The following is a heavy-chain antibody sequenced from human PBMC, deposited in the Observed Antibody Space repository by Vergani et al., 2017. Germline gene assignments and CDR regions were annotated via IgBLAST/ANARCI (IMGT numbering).Heavy chain of an antibody. CDR1: FFSLLLFSSS. Sequence: QVQLQESGPGLVQPSPPLSLPFPFSFFSLLLFSSSLSWIRQPPVQFLSWILYIDYSGSTYYNPSLKSRVTISVDTSKNQFSLKLSSVTAADTAVYYCARAPYGGNPAGWFDPWGQGTLVTVSS. CDR2: IDYSGST. J-gene: IGHJ5*02. V-gene: IGHV4-30-4*01. CDR3: ARAPYGGNPAGWFDP. D-gene: IGHD4-23*01.